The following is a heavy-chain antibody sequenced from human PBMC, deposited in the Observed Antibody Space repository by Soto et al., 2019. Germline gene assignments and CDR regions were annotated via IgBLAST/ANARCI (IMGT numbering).Heavy chain of an antibody. CDR2: IGTAGDT. CDR1: GFTFSSYD. D-gene: IGHD6-13*01. V-gene: IGHV3-13*01. J-gene: IGHJ3*02. CDR3: ARGDSSSWDALDI. Sequence: EVQLVESGGGLVQPGGSLRLSCAASGFTFSSYDMHWVRQATGKGLEWVSAIGTAGDTYYPGSVKGRFTISRENAKNSLYLQMNSMRAGDTAVYYCARGDSSSWDALDIWGQGTMVTVSS.